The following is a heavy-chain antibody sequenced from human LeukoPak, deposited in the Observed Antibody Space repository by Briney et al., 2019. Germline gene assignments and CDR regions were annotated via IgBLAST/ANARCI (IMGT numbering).Heavy chain of an antibody. V-gene: IGHV3-64*01. CDR1: GFTFSTHA. D-gene: IGHD3-16*01. CDR2: ISSNGGTT. Sequence: PGGSLRLSCAASGFTFSTHAMHWVRQAPGQGLEYVSAISSNGGTTFYANSVKGRFTVSRDNSKNTLFLQMDSLRGDDMAVYYCAKDLWGQYFDYWGQGTLVTVSS. J-gene: IGHJ4*02. CDR3: AKDLWGQYFDY.